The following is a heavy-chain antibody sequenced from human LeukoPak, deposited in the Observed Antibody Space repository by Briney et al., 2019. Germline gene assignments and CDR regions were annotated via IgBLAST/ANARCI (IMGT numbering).Heavy chain of an antibody. Sequence: SETLSLTCAASGGPFSGYHWSWIRQSPGKGLEWIGEINHSGSTNYNPSLESRVTISVDTSRNEFSVRLNSVTAADTAVYYCARGGSNPWYIDYWGQGTLVTVSS. D-gene: IGHD1-14*01. CDR2: INHSGST. J-gene: IGHJ4*02. V-gene: IGHV4-34*01. CDR3: ARGGSNPWYIDY. CDR1: GGPFSGYH.